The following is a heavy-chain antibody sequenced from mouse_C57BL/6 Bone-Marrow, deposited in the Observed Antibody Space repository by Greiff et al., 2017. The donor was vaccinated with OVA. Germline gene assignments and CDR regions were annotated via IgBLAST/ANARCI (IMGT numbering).Heavy chain of an antibody. CDR2: ISYSGST. V-gene: IGHV3-8*01. D-gene: IGHD1-1*01. Sequence: EVQLVESGPGLAKPSQTLSLTCSVTGYSITSDYWNWIRQFPGNKLEYMGYISYSGSTSSNPSFKSRISITRDTSKNQYYLQLNSVTTEDTATYYCARWDYGSPYWYFDVWGTGTTVTVSS. CDR1: GYSITSDY. J-gene: IGHJ1*03. CDR3: ARWDYGSPYWYFDV.